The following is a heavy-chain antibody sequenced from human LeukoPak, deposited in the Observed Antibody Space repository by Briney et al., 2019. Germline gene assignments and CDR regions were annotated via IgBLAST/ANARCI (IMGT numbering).Heavy chain of an antibody. CDR2: IIPIFGTA. J-gene: IGHJ4*02. Sequence: SVKVSCRASGGTFSSYAISWVRQAPGQGLEWMGGIIPIFGTANYAQKFQGRVTITADESTSTAYMELSSLRSEDTAVYYCARERGYSGYETTDDYWGQGTLVTASS. CDR1: GGTFSSYA. D-gene: IGHD5-12*01. V-gene: IGHV1-69*13. CDR3: ARERGYSGYETTDDY.